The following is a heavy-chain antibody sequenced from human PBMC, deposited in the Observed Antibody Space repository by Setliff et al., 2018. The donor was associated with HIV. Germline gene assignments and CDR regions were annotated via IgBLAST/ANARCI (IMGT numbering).Heavy chain of an antibody. Sequence: PGGSLRLSCAVSGFTFSNSAMSWVRQAPGKGLEWVSSVATNGGSTYYAASVQGRFTISSDNSKSVVYLQMNSLRAEDTAVYYCAKTPSSGWYSLYLDYWGQGTLVTVSS. CDR1: GFTFSNSA. D-gene: IGHD6-19*01. J-gene: IGHJ4*02. CDR2: VATNGGST. V-gene: IGHV3-23*01. CDR3: AKTPSSGWYSLYLDY.